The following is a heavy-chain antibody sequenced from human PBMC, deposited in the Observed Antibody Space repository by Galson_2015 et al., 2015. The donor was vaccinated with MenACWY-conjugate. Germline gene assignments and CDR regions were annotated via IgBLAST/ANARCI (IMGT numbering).Heavy chain of an antibody. V-gene: IGHV3-23*01. D-gene: IGHD2-15*01. J-gene: IGHJ6*03. CDR3: AKDRDIYGSGGSCYFLGNYYMDV. CDR1: GFTFSNYA. CDR2: IPGNGGST. Sequence: LRLSCAASGFTFSNYALTWVRQAPGKGLEWVSAIPGNGGSTYYADSVKGRFTISRDNSKNTLYMQMNSLRAEDTAVYYCAKDRDIYGSGGSCYFLGNYYMDVWGKGTTVTVSS.